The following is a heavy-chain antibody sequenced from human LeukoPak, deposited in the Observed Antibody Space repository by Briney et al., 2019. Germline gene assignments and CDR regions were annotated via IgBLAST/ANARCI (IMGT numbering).Heavy chain of an antibody. J-gene: IGHJ4*02. CDR3: ARTHYDGGGYYKFDS. D-gene: IGHD3-22*01. V-gene: IGHV3-33*01. CDR2: IWSGGTNK. CDR1: GFTFSGYG. Sequence: GTSLRLSCAASGFTFSGYGIHWVRQAPGKGLDWVAIIWSGGTNKYYADSVKGRFTISRDNSKNTLYLQMDSLRAEDTALYYCARTHYDGGGYYKFDSWGQGTLVTVSS.